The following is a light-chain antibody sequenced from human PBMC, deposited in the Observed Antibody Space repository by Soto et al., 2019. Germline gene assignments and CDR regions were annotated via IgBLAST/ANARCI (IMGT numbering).Light chain of an antibody. CDR1: QSVSSY. CDR3: QQRSVWPPVT. J-gene: IGKJ4*01. CDR2: DAS. Sequence: EIVLTQSPATLSLSPGERATLSCRASQSVSSYLAWYQQKPGQAPRLLIYDASNRATGIPARFSGSGSGTDFALIISSLVPEDFAIYYCQQRSVWPPVTFGGGTKVEIK. V-gene: IGKV3-11*01.